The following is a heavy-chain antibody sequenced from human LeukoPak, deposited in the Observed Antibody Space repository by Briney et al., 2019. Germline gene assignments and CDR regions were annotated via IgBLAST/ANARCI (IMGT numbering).Heavy chain of an antibody. D-gene: IGHD3-3*01. J-gene: IGHJ6*03. CDR2: ISYDGSNK. V-gene: IGHV3-30-3*01. CDR1: GFTFSSYA. Sequence: GGSLRLSCAASGFTFSSYAMRWVRQAPGKGLEWVAGISYDGSNKYYADSVKGRFTISRDNSKNTLYLQMNSLRAEDTAVYYCARAGWGFLEWSLYYYYYMDVWGKGTTVTVSS. CDR3: ARAGWGFLEWSLYYYYYMDV.